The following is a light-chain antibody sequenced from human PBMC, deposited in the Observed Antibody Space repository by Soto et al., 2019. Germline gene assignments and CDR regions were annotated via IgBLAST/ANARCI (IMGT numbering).Light chain of an antibody. CDR1: QGVSTW. V-gene: IGKV1-12*01. CDR2: TAS. J-gene: IGKJ4*01. Sequence: IQMTQSPSSVSASVGDRVTITCRASQGVSTWLAWYQQKPGKAPNLLIYTASSLQSGVPSRFSGSGSGTDFTLTISSLEPEDFAVYYCQQRGTWPLTFGGGTKVDIK. CDR3: QQRGTWPLT.